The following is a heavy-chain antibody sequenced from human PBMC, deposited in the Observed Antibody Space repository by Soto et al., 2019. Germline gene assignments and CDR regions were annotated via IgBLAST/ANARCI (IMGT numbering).Heavy chain of an antibody. CDR2: INPKSGDT. V-gene: IGHV1-2*02. Sequence: QVRLMQSGPEVRRPGASVTVSCKASGYTFTHYFIHWVRRAPGQGLEWMGYINPKSGDTHYSQTFRGRVSMTRDTSTDTANLGLSRPQSDDTAVYFCARVPGHKNSRGDFWGQGTPITVSS. CDR1: GYTFTHYF. J-gene: IGHJ4*02. CDR3: ARVPGHKNSRGDF. D-gene: IGHD1-7*01.